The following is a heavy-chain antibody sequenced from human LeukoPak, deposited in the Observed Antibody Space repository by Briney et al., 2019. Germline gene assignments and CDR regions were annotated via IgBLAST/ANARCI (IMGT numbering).Heavy chain of an antibody. CDR2: ISWDGGST. V-gene: IGHV3-43D*03. Sequence: PGGSLRLSCAASGFTFSSYAMHWVRQAPGKGLEWVSLISWDGGSTYYADSVEGRFTISRDNSKNSLYLQMNSLRAEDTALYYCAKDKGYYYYMDVWGKGTTVTVSS. CDR1: GFTFSSYA. J-gene: IGHJ6*03. CDR3: AKDKGYYYYMDV.